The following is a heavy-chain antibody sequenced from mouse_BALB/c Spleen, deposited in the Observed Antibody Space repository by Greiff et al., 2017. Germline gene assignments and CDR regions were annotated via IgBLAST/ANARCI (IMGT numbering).Heavy chain of an antibody. V-gene: IGHV1-7*01. Sequence: VQLQESGAELAKPGASVKMSCKASGYTFTSYWMHWVKQRPGQGLEWIGYINPSTGYTEYNQKFKDKATLTADKSSSTAYMQLSSLTSEDSAVYYCARGDGNYVWFAYWGQGTLVTVSA. CDR3: ARGDGNYVWFAY. D-gene: IGHD2-1*01. J-gene: IGHJ3*01. CDR1: GYTFTSYW. CDR2: INPSTGYT.